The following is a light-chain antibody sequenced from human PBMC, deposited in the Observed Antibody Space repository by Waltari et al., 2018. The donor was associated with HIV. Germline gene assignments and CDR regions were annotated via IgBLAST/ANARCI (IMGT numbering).Light chain of an antibody. CDR1: SGDIGGYNF. V-gene: IGLV2-14*01. J-gene: IGLJ2*01. Sequence: QSALTQPASVSGSPGQTVTISCTGTSGDIGGYNFVSWYQKRPGKATRLMIYGVSHRPSVVSNSFSGSKSCNTASLTISGLRTDDEADYYCISYTGLSTVVFGGGTQLTVL. CDR2: GVS. CDR3: ISYTGLSTVV.